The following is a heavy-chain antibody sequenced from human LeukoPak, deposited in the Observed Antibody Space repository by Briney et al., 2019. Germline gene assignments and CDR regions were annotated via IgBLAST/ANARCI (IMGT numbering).Heavy chain of an antibody. Sequence: GESLKISFKGSGYNFTRYWIGWVRQMPGKGLEWMGIIYPGDSDTRYSPSFQGQVTISADKSITTAYLQWSSLKASDTAMYYCARRGSYAYREWDYWGQGTLVTVSS. CDR2: IYPGDSDT. CDR1: GYNFTRYW. V-gene: IGHV5-51*01. CDR3: ARRGSYAYREWDY. J-gene: IGHJ4*02. D-gene: IGHD3-16*01.